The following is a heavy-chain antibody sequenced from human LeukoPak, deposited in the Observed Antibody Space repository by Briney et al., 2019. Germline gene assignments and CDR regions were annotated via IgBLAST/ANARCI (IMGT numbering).Heavy chain of an antibody. Sequence: SETLSLTCTVSGGSISSYYWSWIRQPPGKGLEWIGYIYYSGSTNYNPSLKSRVTISVDTSKNQFSLKLNSVTAADTAVYYCARGGYGSNDYWGQGTLVTVSS. CDR2: IYYSGST. D-gene: IGHD4-17*01. CDR1: GGSISSYY. V-gene: IGHV4-59*01. J-gene: IGHJ4*02. CDR3: ARGGYGSNDY.